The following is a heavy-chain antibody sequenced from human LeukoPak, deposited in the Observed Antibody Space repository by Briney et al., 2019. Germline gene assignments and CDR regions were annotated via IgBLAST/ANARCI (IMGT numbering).Heavy chain of an antibody. J-gene: IGHJ4*02. D-gene: IGHD3-22*01. CDR2: ISGSGGST. CDR3: AKAFYDSSGYSSLDY. Sequence: AGGSLRLSCAASGFTFSSYAMSWVRQAPGKGLEWVSAISGSGGSTYYADSVKGRFTISRDNSKNTLYLQMNSLRAKDTAVYYCAKAFYDSSGYSSLDYWGQGTLVTASS. CDR1: GFTFSSYA. V-gene: IGHV3-23*01.